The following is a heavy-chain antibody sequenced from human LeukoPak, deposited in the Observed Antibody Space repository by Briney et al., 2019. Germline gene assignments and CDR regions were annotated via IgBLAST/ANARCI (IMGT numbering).Heavy chain of an antibody. V-gene: IGHV3-9*01. D-gene: IGHD6-19*01. CDR1: GFTFDDYA. J-gene: IGHJ1*01. CDR2: ISWNSGSI. CDR3: ASDGYSSGWYDSYAEYFQH. Sequence: GRSLRLSCAASGFTFDDYAMHWVRQAPGKGLEWVSGISWNSGSIGYADSVKGRFTISRDNAKNSLYLQMNSLRAEDTAVYYCASDGYSSGWYDSYAEYFQHWGQGTLVTVSS.